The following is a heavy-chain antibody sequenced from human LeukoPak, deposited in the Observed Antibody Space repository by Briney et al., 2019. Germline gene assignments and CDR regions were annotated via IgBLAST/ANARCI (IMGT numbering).Heavy chain of an antibody. Sequence: SETLSLTCTVSGGSISSGDYYWSWIRQPPGKGLEWIGYIYYSGSTYYNPSLKSRVTISVDTSKNQFSLKLSSVTAADTAVYYCARSYYDILTGYYALDDYWGQGTLVTVSS. CDR2: IYYSGST. CDR3: ARSYYDILTGYYALDDY. V-gene: IGHV4-30-4*01. J-gene: IGHJ4*02. CDR1: GGSISSGDYY. D-gene: IGHD3-9*01.